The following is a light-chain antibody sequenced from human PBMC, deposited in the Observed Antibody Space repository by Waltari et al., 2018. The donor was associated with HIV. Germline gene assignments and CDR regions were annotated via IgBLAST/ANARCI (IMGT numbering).Light chain of an antibody. V-gene: IGLV1-40*01. J-gene: IGLJ1*01. CDR3: QSYDSSLSGSYV. CDR2: GNS. CDR1: SSNIGAGYD. Sequence: QSVLTQPPSVSGAPGQRVTISCTGSSSNIGAGYDVHWYQQLPGTAPNLLIFGNSNRPSGVPDRVSGSKSGTSASLAITGLQAEDEADYYCQSYDSSLSGSYVFGTGTKVTVL.